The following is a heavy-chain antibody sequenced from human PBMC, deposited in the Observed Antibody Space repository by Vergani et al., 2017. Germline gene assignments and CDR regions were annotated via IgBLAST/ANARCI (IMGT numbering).Heavy chain of an antibody. D-gene: IGHD2-2*01. Sequence: EVQLVQSGAEVKKPGESLKISCKGSGYIFTSYWIGWVRQMPGKGLEWMGIIYPGDSDTRYSPSFQGQVTISADKSISTAYLQWSSLKASDSAMYYCAXLGCSSTSCPLRPNWFDPWGQGTLVTVSS. CDR3: AXLGCSSTSCPLRPNWFDP. V-gene: IGHV5-51*01. J-gene: IGHJ5*02. CDR2: IYPGDSDT. CDR1: GYIFTSYW.